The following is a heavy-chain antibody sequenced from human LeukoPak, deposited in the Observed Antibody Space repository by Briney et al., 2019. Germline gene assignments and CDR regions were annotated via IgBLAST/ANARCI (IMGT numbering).Heavy chain of an antibody. Sequence: ASVKVSCKASGYTFTSYDINWVRQATGQGLEWMGWMNPNSGNTGYAQKFQGRVTMTRNTSISTAYMELSSLRSEDTAVYYCATLLSTSSLENWYFDLWGRGTLVTVSS. CDR3: ATLLSTSSLENWYFDL. V-gene: IGHV1-8*01. J-gene: IGHJ2*01. CDR1: GYTFTSYD. D-gene: IGHD2-2*01. CDR2: MNPNSGNT.